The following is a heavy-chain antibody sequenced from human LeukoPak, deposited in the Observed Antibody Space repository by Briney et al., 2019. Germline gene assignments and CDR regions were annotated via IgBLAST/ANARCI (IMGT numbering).Heavy chain of an antibody. D-gene: IGHD3-10*01. CDR2: ISRLAGST. J-gene: IGHJ4*02. V-gene: IGHV3-23*01. Sequence: GGSLRLSCAASGFTFSDYPMSWVRQAPGKGLEWVSAISRLAGSTAYADSVNGRFTISRDNSQNTLFLQMNSLRVDDTAMYYCAKDVRDYYGTGTLNFDSWGQGTLVSVSS. CDR3: AKDVRDYYGTGTLNFDS. CDR1: GFTFSDYP.